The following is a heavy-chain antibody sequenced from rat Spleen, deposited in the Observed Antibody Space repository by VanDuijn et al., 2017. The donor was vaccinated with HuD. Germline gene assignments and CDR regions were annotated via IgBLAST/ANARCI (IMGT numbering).Heavy chain of an antibody. D-gene: IGHD1-11*01. V-gene: IGHV5-25*01. J-gene: IGHJ3*01. CDR2: ITTSGDNT. Sequence: EVQLVDSGGGLVRPGRSMKLSCAASGFTFSNYYMAWVRQTPTKGLEWVASITTSGDNTYYRDSVKGRFTISRDNAKSTLYLQMDSLRSEDTATYYCARHGGLRNWFAYWGQGTLVTVSS. CDR3: ARHGGLRNWFAY. CDR1: GFTFSNYY.